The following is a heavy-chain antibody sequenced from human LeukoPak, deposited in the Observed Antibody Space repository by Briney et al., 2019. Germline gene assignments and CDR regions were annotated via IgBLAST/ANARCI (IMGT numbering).Heavy chain of an antibody. J-gene: IGHJ4*02. D-gene: IGHD4-17*01. CDR3: ATDYGPLSLDY. CDR1: GFTFSSYG. CDR2: IWYDGSNK. Sequence: GGSLRLSCAASGFTFSSYGMHWARQAPGKGLEWVAVIWYDGSNKYYADSVKGRFTISRDNSKNTLYLQMNSLRAEDTAVYYCATDYGPLSLDYWGQGTLVTVSS. V-gene: IGHV3-33*01.